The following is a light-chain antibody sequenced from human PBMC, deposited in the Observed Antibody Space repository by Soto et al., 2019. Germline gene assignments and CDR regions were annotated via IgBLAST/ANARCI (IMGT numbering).Light chain of an antibody. CDR2: DVS. V-gene: IGLV2-11*01. Sequence: QSALTQPRSVSGPPGQSVSISCSGTSSDVGTYNYVSWYQQQPGKAPKLMIYDVSKRPSGVPDRFSGSKSGNTASLTISGLQAEDEADYYCCSYAGGYTHAVFGGGTKLTVL. J-gene: IGLJ2*01. CDR1: SSDVGTYNY. CDR3: CSYAGGYTHAV.